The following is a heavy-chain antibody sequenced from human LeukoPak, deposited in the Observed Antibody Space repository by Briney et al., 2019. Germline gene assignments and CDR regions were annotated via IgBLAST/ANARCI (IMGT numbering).Heavy chain of an antibody. CDR3: AACRGHVPFDY. D-gene: IGHD3-16*01. CDR1: GGSISSYY. J-gene: IGHJ4*02. Sequence: SETLSLTCTVSGGSISSYYWSWIRQPPGKGLEWIGYIYYSGSTNYNPSLKSRVTISVDTSKNQFSLKLSSVTAADTAVYYCAACRGHVPFDYWGQGTLVTVSS. V-gene: IGHV4-59*12. CDR2: IYYSGST.